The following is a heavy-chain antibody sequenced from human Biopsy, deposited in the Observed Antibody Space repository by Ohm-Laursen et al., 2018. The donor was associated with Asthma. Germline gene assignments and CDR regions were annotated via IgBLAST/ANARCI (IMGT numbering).Heavy chain of an antibody. CDR1: GYTFNSAG. D-gene: IGHD3-10*01. V-gene: IGHV1-18*01. Sequence: SVKVSCKTSGYTFNSAGITWVRQAPGQGLEWMGWISVYNGNTKVAQKLQDRVTTITDTSTSTAYMELRSLRSDDTAVYFCARAVDYSHYYGIDVWGQGTTVTAS. CDR2: ISVYNGNT. J-gene: IGHJ6*02. CDR3: ARAVDYSHYYGIDV.